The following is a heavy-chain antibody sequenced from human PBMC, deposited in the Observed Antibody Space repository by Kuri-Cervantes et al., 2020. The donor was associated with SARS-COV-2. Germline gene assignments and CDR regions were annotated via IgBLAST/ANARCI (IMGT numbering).Heavy chain of an antibody. J-gene: IGHJ4*02. V-gene: IGHV4-39*01. D-gene: IGHD3-3*01. Sequence: ESLKISCTVSGGSISSQSYYWGWIRQPPGKGLEWIGSVYYSGTTYYNPSLRSRVTISLDTSKNQLSLNLNSVTAADTAVYYCARHLRGVSIFGVVTTGNHFDYWGQGTLVTVSS. CDR1: GGSISSQSYY. CDR3: ARHLRGVSIFGVVTTGNHFDY. CDR2: VYYSGTT.